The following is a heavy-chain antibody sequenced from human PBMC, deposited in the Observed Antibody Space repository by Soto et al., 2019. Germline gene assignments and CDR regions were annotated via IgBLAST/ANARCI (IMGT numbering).Heavy chain of an antibody. Sequence: EVQLVESGGGLVQPGGSLRLSCAASGFTFSSYWMTWVRQPPGKGLEWVANIKQDGSEKYYVDSVEGRFTISRDNAKNSLYLQMDSLRAEDTAVYYCVRDRSLGKPAAMFDYWGQGTLVSVSS. CDR1: GFTFSSYW. CDR3: VRDRSLGKPAAMFDY. CDR2: IKQDGSEK. D-gene: IGHD2-2*01. J-gene: IGHJ4*02. V-gene: IGHV3-7*01.